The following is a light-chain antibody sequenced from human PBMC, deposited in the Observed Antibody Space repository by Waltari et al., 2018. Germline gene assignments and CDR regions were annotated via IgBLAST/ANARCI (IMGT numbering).Light chain of an antibody. J-gene: IGKJ4*01. CDR3: MQALQLPVT. CDR1: QALLQSNGYNY. CDR2: LGS. V-gene: IGKV2-28*01. Sequence: DIVMTQSPLSLPVTPGETASISCRLSQALLQSNGYNYLDWYLKKPGQSPQLLIYLGSNRASGVPDRFSGSGSGTDLTLKISRVEAEDVGVYYCMQALQLPVTFGGGTKVEIK.